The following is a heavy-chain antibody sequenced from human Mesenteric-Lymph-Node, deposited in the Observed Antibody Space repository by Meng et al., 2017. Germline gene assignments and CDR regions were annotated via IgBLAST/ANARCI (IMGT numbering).Heavy chain of an antibody. D-gene: IGHD5-18*01. Sequence: QGQLQESGPGLVKPSEILSLTCTVSGDSISSYYWSWIRQPAGKGLEWIGRIYSSGNTNYNPSLKSRVTISVDTSNNQFSLKLSSVTAADTAVYYCARVGWRQWSFDLWGRGTLVTVSS. V-gene: IGHV4-4*07. CDR2: IYSSGNT. CDR3: ARVGWRQWSFDL. J-gene: IGHJ2*01. CDR1: GDSISSYY.